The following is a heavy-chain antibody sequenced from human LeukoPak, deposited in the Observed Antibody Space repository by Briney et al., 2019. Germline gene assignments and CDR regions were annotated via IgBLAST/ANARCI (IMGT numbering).Heavy chain of an antibody. J-gene: IGHJ6*03. Sequence: ASVKVSCKASGYTLASYAISWVRQAPGQGLEWMGWISGHNDDTNYAQTLPGTVTMTTDTSTSTAYIALRSLRSDDTGVYYCARAGYCSGGSCYPYYYYYYMDVWGKGTRVTVSS. CDR3: ARAGYCSGGSCYPYYYYYYMDV. CDR1: GYTLASYA. V-gene: IGHV1-18*01. CDR2: ISGHNDDT. D-gene: IGHD2-15*01.